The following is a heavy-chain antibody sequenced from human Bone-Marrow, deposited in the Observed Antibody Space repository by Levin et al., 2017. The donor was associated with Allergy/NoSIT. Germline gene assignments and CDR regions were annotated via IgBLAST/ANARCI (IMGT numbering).Heavy chain of an antibody. CDR3: ARNGAWCFEF. J-gene: IGHJ4*02. V-gene: IGHV3-7*02. D-gene: IGHD2-8*01. CDR2: INRDGGDG. CDR1: GFTFSGYW. Sequence: PGGSLRLSCASSGFTFSGYWMAWVRQAPGKGLEWVANINRDGGDGYYVDSVKGRFTISRDNARNSLDLQMNSLRVEDTAVYYCARNGAWCFEFWGQGTLVTVSS.